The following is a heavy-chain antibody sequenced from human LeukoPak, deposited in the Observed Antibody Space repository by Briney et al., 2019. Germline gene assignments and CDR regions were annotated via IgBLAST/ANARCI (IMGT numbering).Heavy chain of an antibody. CDR2: ISSSSNYI. V-gene: IGHV3-21*01. CDR1: GFTFSSYS. Sequence: GRSLRLSCAASGFTFSSYSMNWVRQAPGKGLEWVSSISSSSNYIYYADSVKGRFTISRDNAKNSLYLQMNSLRAEDTAVYYCARAKMFYYEGGTYYHAFDIWGQGTMVTVSS. D-gene: IGHD3-22*01. J-gene: IGHJ3*02. CDR3: ARAKMFYYEGGTYYHAFDI.